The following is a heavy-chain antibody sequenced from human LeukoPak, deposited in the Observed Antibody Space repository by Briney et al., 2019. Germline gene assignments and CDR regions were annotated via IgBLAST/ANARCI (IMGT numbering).Heavy chain of an antibody. CDR2: IRSKAYGGTT. Sequence: PGGSLRLSCTASGFTFGDYAMSWFRQAPGKGLEWVGFIRSKAYGGTTEYAASVKGRFTISRDDSKSIAYLQMNNLKTEDTAVYYCTGLETAMVTPVDYWGQGTLVTVSS. D-gene: IGHD5-18*01. J-gene: IGHJ4*02. CDR1: GFTFGDYA. CDR3: TGLETAMVTPVDY. V-gene: IGHV3-49*03.